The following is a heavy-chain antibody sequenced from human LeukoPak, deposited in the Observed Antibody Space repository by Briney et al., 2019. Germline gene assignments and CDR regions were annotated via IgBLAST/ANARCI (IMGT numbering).Heavy chain of an antibody. CDR2: INSDGSST. CDR1: GFSFGSYW. Sequence: GGSLRLSCAASGFSFGSYWMHWVRQTPGRGLMWVSRINSDGSSTTYADSVKGRFTISRDNAKNTLYLQMNSLRAEDTAVYYCARLMSVAAAWFDPWGQGTLVTVSS. D-gene: IGHD6-13*01. J-gene: IGHJ5*02. V-gene: IGHV3-74*01. CDR3: ARLMSVAAAWFDP.